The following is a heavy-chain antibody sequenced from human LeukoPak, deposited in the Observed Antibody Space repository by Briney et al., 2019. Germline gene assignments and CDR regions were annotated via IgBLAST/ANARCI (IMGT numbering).Heavy chain of an antibody. V-gene: IGHV4-34*01. Sequence: SETLSLTCAVYGGSFSGYYWSWIRQPPGKGLEWIGEINHSGSTNYNPPLKSRVTISVDTSKNQLSLKLSSVTAADTAVYYCARGKQRSEQQLFEWLLPQGNWFDPWGQGTLVTVSS. CDR1: GGSFSGYY. D-gene: IGHD3-22*01. CDR2: INHSGST. CDR3: ARGKQRSEQQLFEWLLPQGNWFDP. J-gene: IGHJ5*02.